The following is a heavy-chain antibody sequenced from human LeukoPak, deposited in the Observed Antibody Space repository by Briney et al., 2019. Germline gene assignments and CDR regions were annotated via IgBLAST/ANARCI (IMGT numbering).Heavy chain of an antibody. V-gene: IGHV3-7*03. CDR3: AKDSSVEGSYWGLFDY. CDR2: IKQDGSEK. Sequence: GGSLRLSCAASGFTFSSYWMSWVRQAPGKGLEWVANIKQDGSEKYYVDSVKGRFTISRDNSKNTLYLQMNSLRTEDTALYYCAKDSSVEGSYWGLFDYWGQGTLVTVSS. D-gene: IGHD1-26*01. J-gene: IGHJ4*02. CDR1: GFTFSSYW.